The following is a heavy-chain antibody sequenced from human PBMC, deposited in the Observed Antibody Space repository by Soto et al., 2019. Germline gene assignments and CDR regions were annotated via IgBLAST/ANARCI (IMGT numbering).Heavy chain of an antibody. Sequence: QVQLRESGPGLVKPSETLSLTCTVSGGSISSYYWSWIRQPPGKGLEWIGYIYYSGSTNYNPSLKSRVTISVDTSKNQFSLKLSSVTAADTAVYYCARTDSGTYGDHFDYWGQGTLVTVSS. CDR2: IYYSGST. V-gene: IGHV4-59*01. J-gene: IGHJ4*02. CDR1: GGSISSYY. CDR3: ARTDSGTYGDHFDY. D-gene: IGHD1-26*01.